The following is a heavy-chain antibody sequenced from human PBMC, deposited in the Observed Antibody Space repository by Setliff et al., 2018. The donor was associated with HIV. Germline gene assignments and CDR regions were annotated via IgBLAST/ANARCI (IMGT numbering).Heavy chain of an antibody. CDR2: IYSSGST. CDR3: TKDTGRLGAPES. V-gene: IGHV4-4*07. D-gene: IGHD1-26*01. Sequence: ETLSLTCTVSGGSISSYYWSWIRQPAGKGLEWIGRIYSSGSTNYNPSLKSRVTISVDTSKNQFSLKLSSVTAADTAVYYCTKDTGRLGAPESWGQGTLVTVSS. J-gene: IGHJ5*02. CDR1: GGSISSYY.